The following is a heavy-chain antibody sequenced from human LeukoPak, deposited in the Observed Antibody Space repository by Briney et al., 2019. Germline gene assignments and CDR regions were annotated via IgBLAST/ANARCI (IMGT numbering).Heavy chain of an antibody. CDR2: LRPDGSDK. CDR3: ARDAYDDASES. Sequence: GGSLRPSCTGSGFTFSDYCMTWARQPPGKGLEWVANLRPDGSDKYYVDSVKGRFTISRDNAKKLVYLQMNSLRAEDTAVYYCARDAYDDASESWGQGTLVTVSS. V-gene: IGHV3-7*01. CDR1: GFTFSDYC. D-gene: IGHD3-3*01. J-gene: IGHJ5*02.